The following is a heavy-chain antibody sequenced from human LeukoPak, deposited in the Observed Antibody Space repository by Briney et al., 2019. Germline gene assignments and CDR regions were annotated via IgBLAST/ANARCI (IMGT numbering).Heavy chain of an antibody. Sequence: SETLSLTCTVSGDSISSSSYYWGWIRQPPGKGLEWIGSISYSGSTYYNPSLKGRVTISVDTSKKQFSLTLSSVTAADTAVYYCASSYGYWYYFDYWGQGTLVTVSS. D-gene: IGHD4-17*01. V-gene: IGHV4-39*07. J-gene: IGHJ4*02. CDR1: GDSISSSSYY. CDR3: ASSYGYWYYFDY. CDR2: ISYSGST.